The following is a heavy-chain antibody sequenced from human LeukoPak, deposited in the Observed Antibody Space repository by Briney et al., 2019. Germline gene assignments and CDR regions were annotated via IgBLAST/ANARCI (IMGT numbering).Heavy chain of an antibody. V-gene: IGHV1-8*01. J-gene: IGHJ4*02. CDR2: VNPNSGNT. Sequence: GASVKVSCKASGYTFTSYDINWVRQATGQGLEWMGWVNPNSGNTGYAQKFQGRVTMTRNTSISTAYMELSSLRSEDTAVYYCARGRTPDIVVVPHFDYWGQGTLVTVSS. CDR1: GYTFTSYD. CDR3: ARGRTPDIVVVPHFDY. D-gene: IGHD2-2*01.